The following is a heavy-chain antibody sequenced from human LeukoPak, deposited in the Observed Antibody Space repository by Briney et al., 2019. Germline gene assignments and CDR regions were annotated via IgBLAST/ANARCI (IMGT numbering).Heavy chain of an antibody. V-gene: IGHV3-23*01. CDR1: GFTFSSYA. Sequence: GGSLRLSCAASGFTFSSYAMSWVRQAPGKGLEWVSDISGSGGSTYYADSVKGRFTISRDNSKNTLYLQMNSRRAEDTAVYYCAKITMIVVAPGAFDIWGQGTMVTVSS. CDR3: AKITMIVVAPGAFDI. J-gene: IGHJ3*02. D-gene: IGHD3-22*01. CDR2: ISGSGGST.